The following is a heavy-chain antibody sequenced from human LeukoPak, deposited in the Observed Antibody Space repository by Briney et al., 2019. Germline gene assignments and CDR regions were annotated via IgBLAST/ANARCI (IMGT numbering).Heavy chain of an antibody. CDR1: EFTFGDFA. J-gene: IGHJ6*02. D-gene: IGHD5-12*01. V-gene: IGHV3-49*04. Sequence: PGGSLRLSCRSFEFTFGDFALSWVRRAPGKGLEWVGLIRKMEGFGGTGEYAASVEGRFSISRDDSKSIAYLQMNSLQTEDTGVYYCTRAGIVATIGYGMDVWGQGTTVTVSS. CDR3: TRAGIVATIGYGMDV. CDR2: IRKMEGFGGTG.